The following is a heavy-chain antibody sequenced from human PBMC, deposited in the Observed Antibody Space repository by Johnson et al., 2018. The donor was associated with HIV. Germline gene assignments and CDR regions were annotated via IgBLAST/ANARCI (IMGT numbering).Heavy chain of an antibody. V-gene: IGHV3-23*04. CDR1: GFTFSNYA. Sequence: VQLVESGGGLVQPGGSLRLSCAASGFTFSNYAMSWVRQAPGKGLEWVSTISGSGGSTYYADSVKGRFTISRDNAKNTLYRQMNSLRAEDTAVYDCAKSRYSCTPGAFDIWGQVTMVTVSS. CDR3: AKSRYSCTPGAFDI. CDR2: ISGSGGST. J-gene: IGHJ3*02. D-gene: IGHD1-26*01.